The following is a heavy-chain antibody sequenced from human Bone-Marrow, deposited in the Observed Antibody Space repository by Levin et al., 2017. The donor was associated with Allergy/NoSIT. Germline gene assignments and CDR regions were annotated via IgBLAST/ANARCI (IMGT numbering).Heavy chain of an antibody. V-gene: IGHV3-74*01. CDR1: GFSVSSYW. D-gene: IGHD6-13*01. CDR3: ARARASGWSKDLDY. J-gene: IGHJ4*02. CDR2: INSDGTTT. Sequence: GESLKISCTAAGFSVSSYWMHWVRQAPGKGLVWVSQINSDGTTTSYADSVKGRFTISRDIAKNTLYLQMNSLRAEDTAVYYCARARASGWSKDLDYWGQGTLVTVSS.